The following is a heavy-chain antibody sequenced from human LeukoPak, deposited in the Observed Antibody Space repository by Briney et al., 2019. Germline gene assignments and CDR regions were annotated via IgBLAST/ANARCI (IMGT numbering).Heavy chain of an antibody. Sequence: KSSETLSLTCAVSGGSITCSNWWTWVRQPPGKGLEWIGEIYHSGSTNYNPSLKSRVTIPVDKSNNQFSLRLNSVTAADTAVYYCARNAGNSDVDYWGQGTLVTVSS. CDR3: ARNAGNSDVDY. V-gene: IGHV4-4*02. J-gene: IGHJ4*02. D-gene: IGHD4-23*01. CDR1: GGSITCSNW. CDR2: IYHSGST.